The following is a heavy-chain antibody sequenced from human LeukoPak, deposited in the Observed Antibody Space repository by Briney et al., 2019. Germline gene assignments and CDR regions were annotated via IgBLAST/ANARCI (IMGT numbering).Heavy chain of an antibody. D-gene: IGHD3-3*01. CDR2: IKQDGSEK. CDR1: GFTFSSYW. Sequence: GSLRLSCAASGFTFSSYWMSWVRQAPGKGLKWVPNIKQDGSEKYYVDSVKGRFTISRDNAKNSLYLQMNSLRAEDTAVYYCARDLRFLEWLLYGDAFDIWGQGTMVTVSS. J-gene: IGHJ3*02. V-gene: IGHV3-7*01. CDR3: ARDLRFLEWLLYGDAFDI.